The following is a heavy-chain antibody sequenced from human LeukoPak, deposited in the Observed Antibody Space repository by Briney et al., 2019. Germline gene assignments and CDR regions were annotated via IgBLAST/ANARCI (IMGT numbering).Heavy chain of an antibody. V-gene: IGHV4-31*03. CDR3: ARAYSSSWYDY. D-gene: IGHD6-13*01. Sequence: NPSETLSLTCTVSGGSISSGGYYWSWIRQHPGKGLEWIGYIYYSGSTYYNPSLKSRVTISVDTSKNQFSLKLSSVTAADTAVYYCARAYSSSWYDYWGQGTLVTVSS. CDR2: IYYSGST. CDR1: GGSISSGGYY. J-gene: IGHJ4*02.